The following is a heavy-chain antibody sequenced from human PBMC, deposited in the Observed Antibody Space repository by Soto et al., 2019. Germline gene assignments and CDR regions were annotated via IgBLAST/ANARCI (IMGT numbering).Heavy chain of an antibody. J-gene: IGHJ4*02. CDR2: ISAYNGNT. D-gene: IGHD3-22*01. CDR3: ARHSDSRYYYDSSGYSPFDY. V-gene: IGHV1-18*01. Sequence: ASVKVSCKASGYTFTSYGISWVRQAPGQGLEWMGWISAYNGNTNYAQKLQGRVTMTTDTSTSTAYMELRSLRSDDTAVYYCARHSDSRYYYDSSGYSPFDYWGQGTLVTVSS. CDR1: GYTFTSYG.